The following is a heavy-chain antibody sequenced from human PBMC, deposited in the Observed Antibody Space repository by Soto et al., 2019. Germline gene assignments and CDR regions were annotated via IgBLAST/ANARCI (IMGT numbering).Heavy chain of an antibody. J-gene: IGHJ4*02. CDR1: GFTFNIYG. V-gene: IGHV3-30*18. Sequence: GGSLRLSCAAAGFTFNIYGMHWVRQAPDKGLEWVALISYDGSNQYYADSVKGRFTISRDNSKNTLFLQMNSLRADDTAVYYCAKDQASGQGSFDSWGQGTLVTVSS. CDR2: ISYDGSNQ. CDR3: AKDQASGQGSFDS.